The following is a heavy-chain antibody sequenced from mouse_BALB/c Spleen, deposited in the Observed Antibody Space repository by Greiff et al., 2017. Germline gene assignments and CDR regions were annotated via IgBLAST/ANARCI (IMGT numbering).Heavy chain of an antibody. V-gene: IGHV5-2*01. D-gene: IGHD2-2*01. CDR3: ARLGGYDDGSAWFAY. Sequence: EVKLMESGGGLVQPGESLKLSCESNEYEFPSHDMSWVRKTPEKRLELVAAINSDGGSTYYPDTMERRFIISRDNTKKTLYLQMSSLRSEDTALYYCARLGGYDDGSAWFAYWGQGTLVTVS. CDR2: INSDGGST. CDR1: EYEFPSHD. J-gene: IGHJ3*01.